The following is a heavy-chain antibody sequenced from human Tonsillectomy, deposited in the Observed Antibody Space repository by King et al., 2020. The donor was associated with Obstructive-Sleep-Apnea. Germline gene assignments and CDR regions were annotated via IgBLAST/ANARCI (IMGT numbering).Heavy chain of an antibody. Sequence: QLQESGPGLVKPSETLSLTCTVSGGSISSSNYYWGWIRQPPGKRLEWIGSIYYSGSTYYNPSLKSLVTISVDTSKNQFSLKLSSVTAADTAVYYCARDVPYCGGDCYTADWFDPWGQGTLVTVSS. J-gene: IGHJ5*02. CDR1: GGSISSSNYY. V-gene: IGHV4-39*07. CDR2: IYYSGST. CDR3: ARDVPYCGGDCYTADWFDP. D-gene: IGHD2-21*02.